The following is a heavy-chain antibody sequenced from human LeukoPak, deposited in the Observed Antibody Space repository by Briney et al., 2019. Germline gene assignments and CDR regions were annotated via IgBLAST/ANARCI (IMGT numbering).Heavy chain of an antibody. CDR2: ISSSSSYI. Sequence: TGGSLRLSCAASGFTFSSYSMNWVRQAPGKGLEWVSSISSSSSYIYYADSVKGRFTISRDNAKNSLYLQMNSLRAEDTAVYYCARVRLTMYCSGGSCSDAFDIWGQGTMVTVSS. CDR3: ARVRLTMYCSGGSCSDAFDI. J-gene: IGHJ3*02. CDR1: GFTFSSYS. D-gene: IGHD2-15*01. V-gene: IGHV3-21*01.